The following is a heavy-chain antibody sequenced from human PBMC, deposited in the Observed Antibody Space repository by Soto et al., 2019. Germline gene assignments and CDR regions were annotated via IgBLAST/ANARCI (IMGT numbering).Heavy chain of an antibody. D-gene: IGHD3-16*01. CDR1: GYTFINYD. J-gene: IGHJ5*02. V-gene: IGHV1-8*02. Sequence: QVQLVQSGAEVKEPGASVRFSCKASGYTFINYDISWVRQATGQGLEWMGWMNPGSGKTGYANKFQGRVTMPRDAATSTAHLELSSLTSEDTAGYYCARMASFGTLIWFDPWGQGTLVTVSS. CDR2: MNPGSGKT. CDR3: ARMASFGTLIWFDP.